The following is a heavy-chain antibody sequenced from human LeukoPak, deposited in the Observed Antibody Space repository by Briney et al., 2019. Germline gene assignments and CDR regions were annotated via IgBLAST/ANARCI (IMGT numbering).Heavy chain of an antibody. J-gene: IGHJ4*02. CDR2: IIPIFGTA. CDR1: GGTFSSYA. CDR3: ARGYCSGGSCYFGGLVD. V-gene: IGHV1-69*01. Sequence: GASVKLSCKASGGTFSSYAISWVRQAPGQGLEWMGGIIPIFGTANYAQKFQGRVTITADESTSTAYMELSSLRSEDTAVYYCARGYCSGGSCYFGGLVDWGQGTLVTVSS. D-gene: IGHD2-15*01.